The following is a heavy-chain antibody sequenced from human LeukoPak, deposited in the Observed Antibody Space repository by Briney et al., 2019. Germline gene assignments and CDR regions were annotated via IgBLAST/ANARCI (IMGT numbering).Heavy chain of an antibody. J-gene: IGHJ6*03. CDR1: GFTFSSYG. CDR3: AKTQSGRYYYYYYMDV. CDR2: IRYDGSNK. D-gene: IGHD3-10*01. V-gene: IGHV3-30*02. Sequence: GGSLRLSCAASGFTFSSYGMHWVRQAPGKGLEWVAFIRYDGSNKYYADSVKGRFTISRDNSKNTLYLQMNSLRAEDTAVYYCAKTQSGRYYYYYYMDVWGKGTTVTVSS.